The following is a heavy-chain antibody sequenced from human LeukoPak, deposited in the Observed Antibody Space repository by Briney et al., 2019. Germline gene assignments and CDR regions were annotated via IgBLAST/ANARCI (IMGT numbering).Heavy chain of an antibody. D-gene: IGHD3-22*01. V-gene: IGHV1-8*03. CDR2: MNPNSGNT. CDR1: GYTFTSYD. J-gene: IGHJ4*02. CDR3: ARGVAYDSSGVGDY. Sequence: VASVKVSCKASGYTFTSYDISWVRQATGQGLEWMGWMNPNSGNTGYAQKFQGRVTITRNTSISTAYMEPSSLRSEDTAVYYCARGVAYDSSGVGDYWGQGTLVTVSS.